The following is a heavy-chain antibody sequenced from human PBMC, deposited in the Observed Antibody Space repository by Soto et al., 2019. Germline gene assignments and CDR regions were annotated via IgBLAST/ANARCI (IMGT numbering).Heavy chain of an antibody. Sequence: GGSLRLSCAASGFTFSDYXXXWIXQAPGKGLEWVSYISXSGSTIYYADSVKGRFTISRDNAKNSLYLQMNSLRAEDTAVYYCARGRRPYCSSTSCYYYYYYMDVWGKGTTVTVSS. CDR1: GFTFSDYX. D-gene: IGHD2-2*01. V-gene: IGHV3-11*01. CDR2: ISXSGSTI. J-gene: IGHJ6*03. CDR3: ARGRRPYCSSTSCYYYYYYMDV.